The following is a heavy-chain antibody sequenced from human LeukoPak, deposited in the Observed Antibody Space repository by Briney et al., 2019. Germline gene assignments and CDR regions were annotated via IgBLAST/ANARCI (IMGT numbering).Heavy chain of an antibody. Sequence: SESLSLTCAVDGPSFSGYYWSWVRQPAGKGREWLGEINHSGRTNYNPSLKSRVTISVDTSKNQFSLKLSSVTAADTAVYYCATRAAYGRLSGYSAYDYTPLHYWGQGTLVTVSS. J-gene: IGHJ4*02. V-gene: IGHV4-34*01. CDR2: INHSGRT. CDR1: GPSFSGYY. D-gene: IGHD5-12*01. CDR3: ATRAAYGRLSGYSAYDYTPLHY.